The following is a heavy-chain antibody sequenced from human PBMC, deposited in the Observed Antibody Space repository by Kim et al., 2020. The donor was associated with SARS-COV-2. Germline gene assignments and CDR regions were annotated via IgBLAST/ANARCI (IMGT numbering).Heavy chain of an antibody. Sequence: GGSLRLSCAASGFTFSSYAMSWVRQAPGKGLEWVSAISGSGGSTYYADSVKGRFTISRDNSKNTLYLQMNSLRAEDTAVFYCVKVDVAAAAADYWGQGTLVTVSS. J-gene: IGHJ4*02. CDR2: ISGSGGST. CDR1: GFTFSSYA. D-gene: IGHD6-13*01. V-gene: IGHV3-23*01. CDR3: VKVDVAAAAADY.